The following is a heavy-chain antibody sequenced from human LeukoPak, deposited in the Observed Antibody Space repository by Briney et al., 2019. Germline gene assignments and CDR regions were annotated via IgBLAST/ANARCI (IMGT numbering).Heavy chain of an antibody. J-gene: IGHJ4*02. Sequence: GRSLRLSCAASGFTFSSYAMHWVRQAPGKGLERVAVISYDGSNKYYADSVKGRFTISRDNSKNTLYLQMNSLRAEDTAVYYCARDEDTYYCFDYWGQGTLVTVSS. CDR3: ARDEDTYYCFDY. CDR1: GFTFSSYA. D-gene: IGHD3-10*01. V-gene: IGHV3-30-3*01. CDR2: ISYDGSNK.